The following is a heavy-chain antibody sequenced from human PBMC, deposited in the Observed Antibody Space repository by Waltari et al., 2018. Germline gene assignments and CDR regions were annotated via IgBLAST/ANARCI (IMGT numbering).Heavy chain of an antibody. CDR1: GFTVSSNY. Sequence: EVQLVESGGGLVQPGGSLRLSCAASGFTVSSNYMSWVRQAPGKGLELVSCIYSVGSTYYADYVKGRFTISRDNSKNTLYLQMNSLRAEDTAVYYCARDEFRAARAFDIWGQGTMVTVSS. CDR2: IYSVGST. J-gene: IGHJ3*02. CDR3: ARDEFRAARAFDI. V-gene: IGHV3-66*01. D-gene: IGHD6-25*01.